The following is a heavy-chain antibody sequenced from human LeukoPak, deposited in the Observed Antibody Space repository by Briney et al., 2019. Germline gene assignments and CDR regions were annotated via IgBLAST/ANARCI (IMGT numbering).Heavy chain of an antibody. D-gene: IGHD5-18*01. CDR1: GGSISSYY. J-gene: IGHJ4*02. CDR3: ARRPDSYGHYYFDY. CDR2: IYYSGST. V-gene: IGHV4-59*08. Sequence: SETLSLTCTVSGGSISSYYWSWIRQPLGKGLEWIGYIYYSGSTNYNPSLKSRVTISVDTSKNQFSLKLSSVTAADTAVYYCARRPDSYGHYYFDYWGQGTLVTVSS.